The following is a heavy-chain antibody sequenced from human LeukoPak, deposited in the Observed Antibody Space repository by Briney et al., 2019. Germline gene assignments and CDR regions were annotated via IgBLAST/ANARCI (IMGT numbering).Heavy chain of an antibody. V-gene: IGHV3-30-3*01. CDR1: GFTFNSYA. CDR2: ISYDGSNK. Sequence: GGSLRLSCAASGFTFNSYAMHWVRQAPGKGLEWVAVISYDGSNKHYADSVKGRLTISRDYSKNTVYLQMNSLRIEDTAVYYCARDRDWAFDIWGQGTMVTVSS. J-gene: IGHJ3*02. D-gene: IGHD2-21*01. CDR3: ARDRDWAFDI.